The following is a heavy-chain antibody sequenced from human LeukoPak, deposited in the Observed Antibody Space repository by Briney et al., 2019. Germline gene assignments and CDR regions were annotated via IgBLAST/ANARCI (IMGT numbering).Heavy chain of an antibody. V-gene: IGHV3-13*04. CDR2: IDTAGDT. J-gene: IGHJ4*02. D-gene: IGHD2-8*01. CDR3: ARGSNTHFDY. CDR1: GFTFSNYD. Sequence: PGGSLRLSCAASGFTFSNYDMHWVRQATGKGLEWVSAIDTAGDTYYPGSVRGRFTMSRENAKNSLYLQMNSLAAGDTAVYYCARGSNTHFDYWGQGILVTVSS.